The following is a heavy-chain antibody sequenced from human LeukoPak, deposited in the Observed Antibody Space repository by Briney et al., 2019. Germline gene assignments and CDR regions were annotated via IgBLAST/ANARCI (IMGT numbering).Heavy chain of an antibody. CDR3: ARGRWLQASYYFDY. V-gene: IGHV3-7*01. CDR2: IKQDGSEE. D-gene: IGHD5-24*01. Sequence: GGSLRLSCAASGFTFSSYWMSWVRQAPGKGLEWVANIKQDGSEEYYVDPVKGRFTISRDNAKNSLYLQMNSLRAEDTAVYYCARGRWLQASYYFDYWGQGTLVTVSS. J-gene: IGHJ4*02. CDR1: GFTFSSYW.